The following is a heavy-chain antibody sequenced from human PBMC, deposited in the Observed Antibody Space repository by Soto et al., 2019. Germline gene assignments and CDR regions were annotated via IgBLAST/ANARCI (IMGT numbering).Heavy chain of an antibody. V-gene: IGHV1-8*01. CDR2: MNANSGST. J-gene: IGHJ4*02. D-gene: IGHD3-22*01. CDR1: GYTFSTYD. CDR3: ARGYYDISGFYPIDY. Sequence: ASVKVSCKASGYTFSTYDIHWVRQATGQGLEWMGWMNANSGSTGSTQNFQGRVSMTWDTSIATAYMEMSGLRSEDTAVYYCARGYYDISGFYPIDYWGQGTLVTVSS.